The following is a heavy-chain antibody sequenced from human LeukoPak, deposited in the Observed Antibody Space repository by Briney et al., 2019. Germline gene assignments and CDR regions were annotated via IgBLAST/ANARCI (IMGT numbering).Heavy chain of an antibody. CDR1: GYTFTGYY. D-gene: IGHD1-26*01. CDR3: ARGILVVSGRDDYYFDY. CDR2: INTNSGGT. J-gene: IGHJ4*02. Sequence: ASVKVSCKASGYTFTGYYMHWVRQAPGQGLEWMGWINTNSGGTNYAQTFQGRVTMTRDTSISTAYMELSRLRSDDTAVYYCARGILVVSGRDDYYFDYWGQGTLVTVSS. V-gene: IGHV1-2*02.